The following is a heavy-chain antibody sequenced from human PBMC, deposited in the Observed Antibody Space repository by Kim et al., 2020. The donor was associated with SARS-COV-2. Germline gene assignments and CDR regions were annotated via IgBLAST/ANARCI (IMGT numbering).Heavy chain of an antibody. CDR2: ISSNSGHI. CDR3: APYYDSNSYRGQWE. CDR1: GYSFSNYG. Sequence: ASVKVSCKASGYSFSNYGLVWARQAPGKGLEWMGWISSNSGHIKYAQNVQGRVTLTTDTSTNTGHMELSSLRSDDTAVYYCAPYYDSNSYRGQWEWCQGT. V-gene: IGHV1-18*01. J-gene: IGHJ4*01. D-gene: IGHD3-22*01.